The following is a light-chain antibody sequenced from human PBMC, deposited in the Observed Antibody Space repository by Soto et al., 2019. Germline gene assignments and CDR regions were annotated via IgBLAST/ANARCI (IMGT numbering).Light chain of an antibody. CDR2: RTS. CDR3: QEYNGRSS. V-gene: IGKV3-15*01. J-gene: IGKJ1*01. Sequence: EGVTTQSPATLSVSPGERATLSCRASQNVDGDLAWSQQQPVQAPRLLIYRTSTRANGTPVRFSGSGSGTEFTLTIRGLQSEDFAVYYCQEYNGRSSFGQGTKVEIK. CDR1: QNVDGD.